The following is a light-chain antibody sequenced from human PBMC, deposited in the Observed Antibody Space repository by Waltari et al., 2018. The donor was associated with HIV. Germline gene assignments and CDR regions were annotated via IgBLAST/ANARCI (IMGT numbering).Light chain of an antibody. V-gene: IGLV2-8*01. CDR3: SSYAGGNNPYV. J-gene: IGLJ1*01. CDR1: SSDVGAYNY. CDR2: DVT. Sequence: QSALTQPPSASGSPGQSVTISCNASSSDVGAYNYVSWYQQHPDKAPKCTIWDVTERPSGVHNRFSGSKCVYTASLTVSGLQAEDEADYYCSSYAGGNNPYVFGTGTKVTVL.